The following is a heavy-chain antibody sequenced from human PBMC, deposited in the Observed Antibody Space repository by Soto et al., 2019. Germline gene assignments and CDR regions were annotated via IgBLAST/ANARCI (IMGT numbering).Heavy chain of an antibody. J-gene: IGHJ4*02. CDR1: GFTFSSYS. V-gene: IGHV3-21*01. CDR2: ISSSSSYI. CDR3: ARDPTYDILTGYFDY. D-gene: IGHD3-9*01. Sequence: EVPLVESGGGLVKPGGSLRLSCAASGFTFSSYSMNWVRQAPGKGLEWVSSISSSSSYIYYADSVKGRFTISRDNAKNSLYLQMNSLRAEDTAVYYCARDPTYDILTGYFDYWGQGTLVTVSS.